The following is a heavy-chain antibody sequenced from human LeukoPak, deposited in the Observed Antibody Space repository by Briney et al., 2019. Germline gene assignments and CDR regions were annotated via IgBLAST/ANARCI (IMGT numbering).Heavy chain of an antibody. CDR1: GYSFTSYW. CDR3: ARVSGGYSYGYDAFDI. V-gene: IGHV5-51*01. D-gene: IGHD5-18*01. J-gene: IGHJ3*02. CDR2: IYPGDSDT. Sequence: ESLQIFCKGSGYSFTSYWIGWVRQMPGKGLEWMGIIYPGDSDTRYSPSFQGQVTISADKSISTAYLQWSSLKASDTAMYYCARVSGGYSYGYDAFDIWGQGTMVTVSS.